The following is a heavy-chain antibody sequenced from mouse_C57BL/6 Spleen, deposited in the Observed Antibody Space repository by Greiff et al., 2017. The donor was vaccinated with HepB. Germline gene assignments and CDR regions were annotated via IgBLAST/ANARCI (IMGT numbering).Heavy chain of an antibody. J-gene: IGHJ4*01. D-gene: IGHD1-1*01. Sequence: EVMLVESGERLVKPGGSLKLSCAASGFTFSSYAMSWVRQTPEKRLEWVAYISSGGDYIYYADTVKGRFTISSDNARNNLYLQMSSLKSEDKAMYYCTRVPHHYYGSSYLYYYAMDYRGQGTSVTVSS. CDR2: ISSGGDYI. V-gene: IGHV5-9-1*02. CDR3: TRVPHHYYGSSYLYYYAMDY. CDR1: GFTFSSYA.